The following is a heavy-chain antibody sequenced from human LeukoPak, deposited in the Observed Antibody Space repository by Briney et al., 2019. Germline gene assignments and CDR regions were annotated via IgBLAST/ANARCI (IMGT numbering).Heavy chain of an antibody. V-gene: IGHV3-23*01. D-gene: IGHD1-26*01. Sequence: GSLRLSCAASGFTFSDYAMSWVRQPPGKGLEWVSTISGSGDYTYYADSVRGRFTISRDNSKNTLYLQMNSLRVEDTAVYYCATTLRSGSYYFDSWGQGTLVTVSS. CDR3: ATTLRSGSYYFDS. CDR1: GFTFSDYA. J-gene: IGHJ4*02. CDR2: ISGSGDYT.